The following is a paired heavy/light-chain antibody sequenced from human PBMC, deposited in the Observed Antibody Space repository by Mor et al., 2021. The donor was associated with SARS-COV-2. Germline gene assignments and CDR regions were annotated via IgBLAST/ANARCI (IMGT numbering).Light chain of an antibody. CDR3: LLYYGGAQLVV. Sequence: QTVVTQEPSLTVSPGGTVTLTCASSTGAVTSGYYPNWFQQKPGQAPRALIYSTSNKHSWTPARFSGSLLGGKAALTLSGVQPEDEAEYYCLLYYGGAQLVVFGGGTKLTVL. J-gene: IGLJ2*01. CDR1: TGAVTSGYY. CDR2: STS. V-gene: IGLV7-43*01.
Heavy chain of an antibody. CDR3: ARLIAVGEGRDYYYGMDV. Sequence: QLQLQESGPGLVKPSETLSLTCTVSGGSISSSSYYWGWIRQPPGKGLEWIGSIYYSGSTYYNPSLKSRVTISVDTSKNQFSLKLSSVTAADTAVYYCARLIAVGEGRDYYYGMDVWGQGTTVTVSS. CDR1: GGSISSSSYY. J-gene: IGHJ6*02. CDR2: IYYSGST. D-gene: IGHD6-19*01. V-gene: IGHV4-39*01.